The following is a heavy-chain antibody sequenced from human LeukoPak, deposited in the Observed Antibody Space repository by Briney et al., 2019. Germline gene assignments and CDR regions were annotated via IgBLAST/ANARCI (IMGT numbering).Heavy chain of an antibody. V-gene: IGHV4-31*03. CDR2: IYYSGST. Sequence: SETLSLTCTVSGGSISSGGYYWSWIRQHPGKGLEWIGYIYYSGSTYYNLSLKSRVTISVDTSKNQFSLKLSSVTAADTAVYYCARVRPDYYGSGSDSGYWGQGTLVTVSS. CDR3: ARVRPDYYGSGSDSGY. J-gene: IGHJ4*02. CDR1: GGSISSGGYY. D-gene: IGHD3-10*01.